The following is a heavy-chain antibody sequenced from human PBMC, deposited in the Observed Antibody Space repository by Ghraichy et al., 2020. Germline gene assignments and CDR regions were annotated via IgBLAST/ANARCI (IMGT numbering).Heavy chain of an antibody. CDR2: INHSGST. V-gene: IGHV4-34*01. CDR1: GGSFSGYY. J-gene: IGHJ2*01. CDR3: AKAGGSGSYYKSPRYWYFDL. Sequence: SETLSLTCAVYGGSFSGYYWSWIRQPPGKGLEWIGEINHSGSTNYNPSLKSRVTISVDTSKNQFSLKLSSVTAADTAVYYCAKAGGSGSYYKSPRYWYFDLWGRGTLVTVSS. D-gene: IGHD3-10*01.